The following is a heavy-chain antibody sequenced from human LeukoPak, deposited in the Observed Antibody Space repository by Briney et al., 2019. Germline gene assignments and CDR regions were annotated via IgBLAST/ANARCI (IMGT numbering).Heavy chain of an antibody. V-gene: IGHV3-20*04. Sequence: PGGSLRLSCAASGFIFDDYGMSWVRQAPGKGLEWVSGINWNGRSTGYADSVKGRFTISRDNAKNSLYLQMNSLRAEDTALYYCARLDAFGGVIVNGAFDIWGQGTMVTVSS. J-gene: IGHJ3*02. CDR3: ARLDAFGGVIVNGAFDI. D-gene: IGHD3-16*02. CDR2: INWNGRST. CDR1: GFIFDDYG.